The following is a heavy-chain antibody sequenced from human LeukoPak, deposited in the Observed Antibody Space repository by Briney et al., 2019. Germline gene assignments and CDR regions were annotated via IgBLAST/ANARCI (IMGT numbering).Heavy chain of an antibody. V-gene: IGHV3-48*03. CDR2: ISSSGSTI. CDR1: GFTFSSYE. Sequence: GGSLRLSCAASGFTFSSYEMNWVRQAPGKGLEWVSYISSSGSTIYYADSVKGRFTISRDNAKNSLYLQMNSLRAEDTAVYYCARDGGYCSSTSCYGLYFQHWGQGTLVTVSS. D-gene: IGHD2-2*01. CDR3: ARDGGYCSSTSCYGLYFQH. J-gene: IGHJ1*01.